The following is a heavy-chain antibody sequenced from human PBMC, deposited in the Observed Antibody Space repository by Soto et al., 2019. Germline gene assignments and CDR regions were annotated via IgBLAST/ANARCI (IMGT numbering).Heavy chain of an antibody. CDR3: AKSPSAMVRGPQYYFDY. Sequence: TGGSLRLSCAASGFTFSSYAMSWVRQAPGKGLEWVSAISGSGGSTYYADSVKGRFTISRDNSKNTLYLQMNSLRAEDTAVYYCAKSPSAMVRGPQYYFDYWGQGTLVTVSS. CDR2: ISGSGGST. J-gene: IGHJ4*02. CDR1: GFTFSSYA. V-gene: IGHV3-23*01. D-gene: IGHD3-10*01.